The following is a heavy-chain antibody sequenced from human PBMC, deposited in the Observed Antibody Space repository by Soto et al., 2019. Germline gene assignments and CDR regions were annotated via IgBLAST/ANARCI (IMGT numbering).Heavy chain of an antibody. CDR1: GGSISSGGYY. D-gene: IGHD2-21*01. Sequence: PSETLSLTCTVSGGSISSGGYYWSWIRQHPGKGLEWIGYIYYSGSTYFNPSLKSRLTISVDTSKNQFSLQLSSVTASDTAMYYCARHSAPPAGWFDPWGQGTLVTVSS. CDR2: IYYSGST. J-gene: IGHJ5*02. V-gene: IGHV4-31*03. CDR3: ARHSAPPAGWFDP.